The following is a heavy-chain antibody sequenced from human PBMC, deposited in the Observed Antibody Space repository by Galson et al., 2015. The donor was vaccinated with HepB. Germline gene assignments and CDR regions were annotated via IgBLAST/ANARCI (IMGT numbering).Heavy chain of an antibody. V-gene: IGHV3-21*01. CDR2: ISSSSSYI. CDR3: ARGDYDGVYYYYGMDV. J-gene: IGHJ6*02. Sequence: SLRLSCAASGFTFSSYSMNWVRQAPGKGLEWVSSISSSSSYIYYADSVKGRFTISRDNAKNSLYLQMNSLRAEDTAVYYCARGDYDGVYYYYGMDVWGQGTTVTVSS. CDR1: GFTFSSYS. D-gene: IGHD4-17*01.